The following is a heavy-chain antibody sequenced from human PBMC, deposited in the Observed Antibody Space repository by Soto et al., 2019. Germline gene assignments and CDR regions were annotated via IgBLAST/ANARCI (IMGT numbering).Heavy chain of an antibody. Sequence: PGGSLRLSCAASGLTFSSYAMSWVRQAPGKGLEWVSAISGSGGSTYYADSVKGRFTISRDNSKNTLYLQMNSLRAEDTAVYYCAKGRLGYCSSTSCYIPSFDYWGQGTLVTVSS. J-gene: IGHJ4*02. V-gene: IGHV3-23*01. CDR3: AKGRLGYCSSTSCYIPSFDY. D-gene: IGHD2-2*02. CDR2: ISGSGGST. CDR1: GLTFSSYA.